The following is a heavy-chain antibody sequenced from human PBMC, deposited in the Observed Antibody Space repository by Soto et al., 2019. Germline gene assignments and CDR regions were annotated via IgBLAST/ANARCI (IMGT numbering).Heavy chain of an antibody. CDR1: GGSISSYY. CDR3: ARHALNGDGWRHYFDS. D-gene: IGHD6-19*01. Sequence: SETLSLTCTVSGGSISSYYWSWIRQPPGKGLEWIGYIYNSGSTNYNPSLKSRVTISVDTSKKHFSLKLSSVTAADTADYFCARHALNGDGWRHYFDSWGQGTLVTVSS. CDR2: IYNSGST. J-gene: IGHJ4*02. V-gene: IGHV4-59*08.